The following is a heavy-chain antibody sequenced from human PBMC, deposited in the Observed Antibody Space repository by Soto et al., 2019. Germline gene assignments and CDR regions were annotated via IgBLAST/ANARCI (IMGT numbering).Heavy chain of an antibody. CDR2: ISSSGGIK. Sequence: QVQLVESGGSLVKPGGSLRLSCVASGITFGEYYMTWVRQAPGKGLEWLSYISSSGGIKYYADSVKGRFTIPRDNGKNSLYLQMNSLRVDYTAVFYCARDHHEQMSFDWWGQGTLVTVSS. J-gene: IGHJ4*02. CDR3: ARDHHEQMSFDW. CDR1: GITFGEYY. V-gene: IGHV3-11*01.